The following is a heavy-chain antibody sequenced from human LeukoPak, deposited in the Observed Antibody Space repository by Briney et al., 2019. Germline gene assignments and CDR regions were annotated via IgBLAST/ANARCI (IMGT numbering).Heavy chain of an antibody. CDR2: IYYSGST. CDR3: ARSTMVRGVITNDAFDI. J-gene: IGHJ3*02. Sequence: SETLSLTCTVSGGSISSHYWSWIRQSPGKGLEWIGYIYYSGSTNYNPSLKSRVTISVDTSKNQFSLKLSSVTAADTAVYYCARSTMVRGVITNDAFDIWGQGTMVTVSS. V-gene: IGHV4-59*11. D-gene: IGHD3-10*01. CDR1: GGSISSHY.